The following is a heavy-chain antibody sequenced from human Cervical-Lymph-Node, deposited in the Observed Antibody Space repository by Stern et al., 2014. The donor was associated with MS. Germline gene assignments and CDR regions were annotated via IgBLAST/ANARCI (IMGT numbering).Heavy chain of an antibody. CDR1: GYTFTSYG. CDR3: SRGLLGSENAFDI. Sequence: VQLVESGAEVKKPGASVKVSCKASGYTFTSYGISWVRQAHGQGLEWMGWTSAYNGNTNYAQKLQVRVTMTTATSTSTAYMELRSLRSDDTAVYYCSRGLLGSENAFDIWGQGTMVTVSS. D-gene: IGHD2-15*01. V-gene: IGHV1-18*01. CDR2: TSAYNGNT. J-gene: IGHJ3*02.